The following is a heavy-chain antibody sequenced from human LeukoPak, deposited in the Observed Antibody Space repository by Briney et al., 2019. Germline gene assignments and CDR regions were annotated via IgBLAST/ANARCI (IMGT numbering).Heavy chain of an antibody. J-gene: IGHJ5*02. V-gene: IGHV4-39*01. D-gene: IGHD3-10*01. CDR3: ASGGGGSGSYRDWFDP. CDR2: IYYSGST. CDR1: GGSIRSSSYY. Sequence: PSETLSLTCTVSGGSIRSSSYYWDWIRQPPGKGLEWIGSIYYSGSTYYNPSLKSRVTISVDTSKNQFSLKLSSVTAADTAVYYCASGGGGSGSYRDWFDPWGQGTLVTVSS.